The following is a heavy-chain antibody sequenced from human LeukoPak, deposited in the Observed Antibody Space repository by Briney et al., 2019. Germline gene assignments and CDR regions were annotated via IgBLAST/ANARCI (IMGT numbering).Heavy chain of an antibody. Sequence: GASVTVSCKASGYTFTSYEINWVRQATGQGLEWMGWMNPNSGNTGYAQKFQGRVTMTRNTSISTAYMELSSLRSEDTAVYYCARTGYSYGYLQFDPWGQGTLVTVSS. CDR3: ARTGYSYGYLQFDP. CDR2: MNPNSGNT. CDR1: GYTFTSYE. J-gene: IGHJ5*02. D-gene: IGHD5-18*01. V-gene: IGHV1-8*01.